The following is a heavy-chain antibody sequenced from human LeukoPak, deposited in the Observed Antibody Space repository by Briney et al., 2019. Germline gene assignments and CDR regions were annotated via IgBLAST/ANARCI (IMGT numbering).Heavy chain of an antibody. Sequence: SETLSLTCTVSGGSISSHYWSWIRQPPGKGLEWIGYIYYSGSTNYNPSLKSRVTISVDTSKNQFSLKLSSVTAADTAVYYCARERTTGDAFDIWGQGTMVTVSS. J-gene: IGHJ3*02. D-gene: IGHD4-11*01. CDR1: GGSISSHY. CDR2: IYYSGST. CDR3: ARERTTGDAFDI. V-gene: IGHV4-59*11.